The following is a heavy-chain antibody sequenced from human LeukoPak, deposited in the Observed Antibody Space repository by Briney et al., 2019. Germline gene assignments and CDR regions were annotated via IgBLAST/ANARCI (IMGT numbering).Heavy chain of an antibody. CDR3: AKDLKAIVVSAAIRGYSDY. CDR2: ISGSGGNT. J-gene: IGHJ4*02. D-gene: IGHD2-2*02. Sequence: GGSLRLSCVASGFAFRSYAMSWVRQAPGKGLEWVSGISGSGGNTYYGDSVKGRFTMSRDNSKNTVYLQMNSLRADDTAVYYCAKDLKAIVVSAAIRGYSDYWGQGTLVTVSS. CDR1: GFAFRSYA. V-gene: IGHV3-23*01.